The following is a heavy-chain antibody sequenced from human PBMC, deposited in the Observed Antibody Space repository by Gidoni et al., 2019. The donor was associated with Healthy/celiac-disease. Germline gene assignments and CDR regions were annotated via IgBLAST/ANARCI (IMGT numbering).Heavy chain of an antibody. Sequence: QVQLQQWGAGLLKPSETLSLTCAVYGGSFSCYYWSWIRQPPGKGLEWIGEINHSGSTNYNPSLKSRVTISVDTSKNQFSLKLSSVTAADTAVYYCAREIRRYSSGWYDGQFRDYWGQGTLVTVSS. CDR2: INHSGST. V-gene: IGHV4-34*01. D-gene: IGHD6-19*01. J-gene: IGHJ4*02. CDR3: AREIRRYSSGWYDGQFRDY. CDR1: GGSFSCYY.